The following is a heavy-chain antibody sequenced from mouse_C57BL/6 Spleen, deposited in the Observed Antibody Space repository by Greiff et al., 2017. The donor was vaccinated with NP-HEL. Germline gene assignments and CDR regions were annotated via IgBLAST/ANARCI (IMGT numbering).Heavy chain of an antibody. CDR2: ISSGGSYT. CDR1: GFTFSSYG. V-gene: IGHV5-6*02. CDR3: ARREGTGFAY. J-gene: IGHJ3*01. D-gene: IGHD3-3*01. Sequence: DVKLQESGGDLVKPGGSLKLSCAASGFTFSSYGMSWVRQTPDKRLEWVATISSGGSYTYYPDSVKGRFTISRDNAKNTLYLQMSSLKSEDTAMYYCARREGTGFAYWGQGTLVTVSA.